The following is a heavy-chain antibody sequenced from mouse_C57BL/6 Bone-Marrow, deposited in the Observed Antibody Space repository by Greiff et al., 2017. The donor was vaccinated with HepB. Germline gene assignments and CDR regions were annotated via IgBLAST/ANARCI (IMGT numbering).Heavy chain of an antibody. D-gene: IGHD3-2*02. Sequence: EVMLVESGGGLVQPGGSLKLSCAASGFTFSDYGMAWVRQAPRKGPEWVAFISNLAYSIYYADTVTGRFPISRENAKNTLYLEMSSLRSEDTAMYYCARPDSSGYGFAYWGQGTLVTVSA. CDR3: ARPDSSGYGFAY. V-gene: IGHV5-15*01. CDR1: GFTFSDYG. J-gene: IGHJ3*01. CDR2: ISNLAYSI.